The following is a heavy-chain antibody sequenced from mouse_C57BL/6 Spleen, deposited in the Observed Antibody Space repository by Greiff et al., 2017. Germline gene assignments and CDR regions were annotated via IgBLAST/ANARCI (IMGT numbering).Heavy chain of an antibody. CDR2: IDPNSGGT. Sequence: QVQLQQPGAELVKPGASVKLSCKASGYTFTSYWMHWVKQRPGRGLEWIGRIDPNSGGTKYNEKFKSKATLTVDKPSSTAYMQLSSLTSEDSAVYDGARGGTSYDYDGAWFAYWGQGTLVTVSA. CDR1: GYTFTSYW. D-gene: IGHD2-4*01. J-gene: IGHJ3*01. CDR3: ARGGTSYDYDGAWFAY. V-gene: IGHV1-72*01.